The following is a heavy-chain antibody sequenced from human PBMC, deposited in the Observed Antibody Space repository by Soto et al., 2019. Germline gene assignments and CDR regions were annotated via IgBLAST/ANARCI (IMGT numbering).Heavy chain of an antibody. V-gene: IGHV4-30-2*01. CDR2: IYLSAST. CDR3: GRTLMIGYHMDV. D-gene: IGHD3-22*01. CDR1: GGSISTGGYS. J-gene: IGHJ6*02. Sequence: PSETLSLTCAASGGSISTGGYSWSWIRQPPGKGLEWIGYIYLSASTYYNPSLKSRVAISVDRSTNQFSLTLTSVTAADNAVYYCGRTLMIGYHMDVWGQGTTVTVSS.